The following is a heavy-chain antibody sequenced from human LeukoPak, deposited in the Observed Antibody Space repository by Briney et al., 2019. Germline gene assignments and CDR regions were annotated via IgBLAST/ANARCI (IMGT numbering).Heavy chain of an antibody. D-gene: IGHD3-10*01. CDR3: ASFYYSAFFDY. Sequence: GGSQTLLCAASGFPFSDYYVTWIRQAPGKGLEWVSYINGTNSYTNYADSVKGRFTIVRDNAKNSLYLQMNSLRAEDTAVYYCASFYYSAFFDYWGIRVLVSVSS. CDR2: INGTNSYT. J-gene: IGHJ4*01. CDR1: GFPFSDYY. V-gene: IGHV3-11*03.